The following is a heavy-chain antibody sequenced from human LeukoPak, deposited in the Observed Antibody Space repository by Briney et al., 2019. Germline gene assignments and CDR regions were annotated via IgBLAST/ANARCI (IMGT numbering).Heavy chain of an antibody. D-gene: IGHD3-16*01. J-gene: IGHJ6*02. CDR2: IYPGDSDT. V-gene: IGHV5-51*01. Sequence: GESLKISCKGSGYSFTTYWIGWARQMPGKGLEWMGLIYPGDSDTRYSPPFQGQVTISADKSISTAYLQWSSLKASDTAIYYCARRANYDYYYRGLDVWGQGTTVIVSS. CDR3: ARRANYDYYYRGLDV. CDR1: GYSFTTYW.